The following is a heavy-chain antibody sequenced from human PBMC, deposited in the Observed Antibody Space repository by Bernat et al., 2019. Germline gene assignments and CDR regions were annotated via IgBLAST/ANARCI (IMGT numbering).Heavy chain of an antibody. CDR3: ASGDFGDYY. J-gene: IGHJ4*02. CDR1: GFTFSSYA. V-gene: IGHV3-30-3*01. D-gene: IGHD4-17*01. Sequence: QVQLVESGGGVVQPGRSLRLSCAASGFTFSSYAMHWVRQAPGKGLEWVADISYDGNNKYYADSLKGRFTISRDNSKNTLYLQMNSLRAEDMAVYYCASGDFGDYYWGQGTLVTVSS. CDR2: ISYDGNNK.